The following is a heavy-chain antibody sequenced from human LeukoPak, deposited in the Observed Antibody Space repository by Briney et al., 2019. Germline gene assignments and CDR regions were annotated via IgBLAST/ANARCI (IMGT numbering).Heavy chain of an antibody. CDR2: INHSGST. CDR1: GGSFSGYY. CDR3: ARDGPNDSSGYYFRYFDY. J-gene: IGHJ4*02. V-gene: IGHV4-34*01. Sequence: SETLSLTCAVYGGSFSGYYWSWIRQPPGKGLEWIGEINHSGSTNYNPSLKSRVTISVDTSKNQFSLKLGSVTAADTAVYYCARDGPNDSSGYYFRYFDYWGQGTLVTVSS. D-gene: IGHD3-22*01.